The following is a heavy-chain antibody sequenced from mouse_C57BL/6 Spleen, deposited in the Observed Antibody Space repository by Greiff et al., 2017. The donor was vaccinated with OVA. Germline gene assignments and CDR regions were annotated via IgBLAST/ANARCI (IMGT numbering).Heavy chain of an antibody. J-gene: IGHJ2*01. CDR3: ARQLGRRYFDY. Sequence: DVMLVESGGGLVQPGGSLKLSCAASGFTFSDYYMYWVRQTPEKRLEWVAYISNGGGSTYYPDTVKGRFTISRDNAKNTLYLQMSRLKSEDTAMYYCARQLGRRYFDYWGQGTTLTVSS. D-gene: IGHD4-1*01. V-gene: IGHV5-12*01. CDR2: ISNGGGST. CDR1: GFTFSDYY.